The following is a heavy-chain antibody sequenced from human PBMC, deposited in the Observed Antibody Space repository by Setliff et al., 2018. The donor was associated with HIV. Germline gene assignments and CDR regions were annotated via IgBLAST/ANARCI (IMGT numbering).Heavy chain of an antibody. V-gene: IGHV4-39*07. D-gene: IGHD3-16*01. CDR1: GGSIISSSYY. CDR3: VRNSGWALGS. J-gene: IGHJ4*02. CDR2: VCQRGGI. Sequence: SETLSLTCTVSGGSIISSSYYWGWIRQPPGKGLEWIGEVCQRGGINYYPFFWSRATISMDTPKSHYSLRLTSVTAADTAVYFCVRNSGWALGSWGQGTLVTVSS.